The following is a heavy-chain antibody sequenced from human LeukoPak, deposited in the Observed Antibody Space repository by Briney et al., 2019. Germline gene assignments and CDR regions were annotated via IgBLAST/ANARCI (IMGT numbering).Heavy chain of an antibody. V-gene: IGHV3-30*03. CDR1: GFTFSSYG. D-gene: IGHD3-9*01. CDR2: ISYDGSNK. CDR3: ARDPPDYDILTGDYYGMDV. J-gene: IGHJ6*02. Sequence: GGSLRLSCAASGFTFSSYGMHWVRQAPGKGLEWVAVISYDGSNKYYADSVKGRFTISRDNSKNTLYLQMNSLRAEDTAVYYCARDPPDYDILTGDYYGMDVWGQGTTVTVSS.